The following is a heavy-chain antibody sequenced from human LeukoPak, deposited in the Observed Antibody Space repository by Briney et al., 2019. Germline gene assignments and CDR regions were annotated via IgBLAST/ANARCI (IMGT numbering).Heavy chain of an antibody. D-gene: IGHD6-13*01. J-gene: IGHJ4*02. CDR1: GFTFSSYS. Sequence: GGSLRLSCAGSGFTFSSYSMNWVRQAPGEGLEWVSFISSGSNDIYYADSVKGRFTISRDNAKNSLYLEMNSLRAEDTAVYYCARSIGAAYFDNWGQGTLVTVSS. V-gene: IGHV3-21*01. CDR2: ISSGSNDI. CDR3: ARSIGAAYFDN.